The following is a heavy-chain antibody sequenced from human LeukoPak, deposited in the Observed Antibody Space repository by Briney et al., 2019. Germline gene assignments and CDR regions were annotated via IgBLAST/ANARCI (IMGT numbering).Heavy chain of an antibody. CDR3: AKDRIASPPQGRFDP. D-gene: IGHD6-6*01. Sequence: PGGSLRLSCAASGFTFRSYAMNWVRQAPGKGLEWVSAISGSGDSTYYADSVKGRFTISRDNSQNTLYLQMNSLGAEDTAMYYCAKDRIASPPQGRFDPWGQGTLVTVSS. CDR1: GFTFRSYA. V-gene: IGHV3-23*01. CDR2: ISGSGDST. J-gene: IGHJ5*02.